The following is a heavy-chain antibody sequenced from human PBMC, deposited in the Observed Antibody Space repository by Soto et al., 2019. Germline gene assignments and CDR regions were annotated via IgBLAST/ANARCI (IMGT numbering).Heavy chain of an antibody. CDR3: ARDSGYRHSGGSFWVPPNAAFDI. V-gene: IGHV3-33*01. CDR1: GFTFSSYG. J-gene: IGHJ3*02. D-gene: IGHD2-15*01. CDR2: IWYDGSNK. Sequence: QVQLVESGGGVVQPGRSLRLSCAASGFTFSSYGMHWVRQAPGKWLEWVAVIWYDGSNKYYADSVKGRFTISRDNSKNTLYLQMNSLRAEDTAVYYCARDSGYRHSGGSFWVPPNAAFDIWGQGAMVTVSS.